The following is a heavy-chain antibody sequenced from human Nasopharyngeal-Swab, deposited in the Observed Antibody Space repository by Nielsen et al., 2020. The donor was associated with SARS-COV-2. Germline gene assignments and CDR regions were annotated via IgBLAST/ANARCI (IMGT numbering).Heavy chain of an antibody. CDR1: GFTFSSYD. Sequence: GASLKISCAASGFTFSSYDMNWVRQAPGKGLEWVSFISSSGSTIYYADSVKGRFTISRDNAKNSLYLQMNSLRAEDTAVYYCATEERITMIVVVITKAFDIWGQGTMVTVSS. J-gene: IGHJ3*02. CDR3: ATEERITMIVVVITKAFDI. CDR2: ISSSGSTI. V-gene: IGHV3-48*03. D-gene: IGHD3-22*01.